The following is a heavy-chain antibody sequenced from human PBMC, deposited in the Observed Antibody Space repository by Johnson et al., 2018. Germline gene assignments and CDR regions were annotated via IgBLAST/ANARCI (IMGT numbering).Heavy chain of an antibody. Sequence: EEQLGEAGGGLVEHRGSLRLWCAGSGFSLSNYWTSWVRQAPGKGREWVANIKYDGSETDYVDSLRGRLTISRDNAKNSLYIQMNSLRVEDTAVYYCATWQSDSWTGLAYWGQGTLVTVSS. CDR2: IKYDGSET. J-gene: IGHJ4*02. D-gene: IGHD6-13*01. V-gene: IGHV3-7*01. CDR3: ATWQSDSWTGLAY. CDR1: GFSLSNYW.